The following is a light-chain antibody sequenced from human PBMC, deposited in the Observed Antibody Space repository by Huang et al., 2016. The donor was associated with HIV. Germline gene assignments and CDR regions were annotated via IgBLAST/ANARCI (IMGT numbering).Light chain of an antibody. Sequence: EIVMTQSPATLSVSPGERATLSCRASQRIGSNLAWYQQRPGQAPRLLIYAASSRATGMPARFSGSGAGTEFTLTVSSLQSEDFAVYYCQQHNRWPRTFGQGTRV. CDR2: AAS. J-gene: IGKJ1*01. CDR1: QRIGSN. V-gene: IGKV3-15*01. CDR3: QQHNRWPRT.